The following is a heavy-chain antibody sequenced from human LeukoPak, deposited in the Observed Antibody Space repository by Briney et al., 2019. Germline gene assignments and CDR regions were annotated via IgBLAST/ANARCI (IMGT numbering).Heavy chain of an antibody. J-gene: IGHJ5*02. CDR2: INHSGST. CDR3: ARGVSVWGSYRINWFDP. D-gene: IGHD3-16*02. V-gene: IGHV4-34*01. CDR1: GGSFSGYY. Sequence: SETLSLTCAVYGGSFSGYYGSWLRQPPGKGLEWIGEINHSGSTNYNPSLKSRVTISLDTSENQFSLKLSSVTAADTAVYYCARGVSVWGSYRINWFDPWGQGTLVTVSS.